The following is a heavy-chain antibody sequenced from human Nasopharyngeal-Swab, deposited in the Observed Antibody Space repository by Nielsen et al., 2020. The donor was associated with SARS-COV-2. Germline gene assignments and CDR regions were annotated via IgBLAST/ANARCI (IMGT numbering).Heavy chain of an antibody. Sequence: ASVKVSCKASGYSFPAYDINWVRQATGQGLEWMGWMTPHNDKTGYAQKFQGRVTMTRDTSISTAYMELSSLRSDDTAVYYCARGYMGGATTPDHWGQGTLVTVSS. CDR1: GYSFPAYD. CDR2: MTPHNDKT. CDR3: ARGYMGGATTPDH. V-gene: IGHV1-8*01. D-gene: IGHD1-26*01. J-gene: IGHJ4*02.